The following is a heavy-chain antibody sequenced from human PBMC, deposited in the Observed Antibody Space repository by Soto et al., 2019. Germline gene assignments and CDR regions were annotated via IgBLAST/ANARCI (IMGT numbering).Heavy chain of an antibody. CDR3: ARQYAAFDY. D-gene: IGHD2-2*01. V-gene: IGHV5-51*01. J-gene: IGHJ4*02. CDR2: IYPADSDT. Sequence: PGESLKISCKGSGYNFNTYWIGWVRQMPGKGLEWMGIIYPADSDTRYSPSFQGQVTISADKSISTAYLQWSSLKASDTAIYYCARQYAAFDYWGQGTLVTFSS. CDR1: GYNFNTYW.